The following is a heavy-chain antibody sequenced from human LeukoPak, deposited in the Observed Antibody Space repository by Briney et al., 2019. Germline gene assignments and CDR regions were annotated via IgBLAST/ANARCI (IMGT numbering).Heavy chain of an antibody. V-gene: IGHV1-69*06. CDR3: AGSIVVVAAARGSFYP. Sequence: ASVKLSCKASGGTFSSYAISRVRQAPGQGLEWRGGIIPTFGTANYAQKFHGRVTFTSDKSTTTAYMELSSLRSEDTAVYYCAGSIVVVAAARGSFYPWGEGALVTVSS. J-gene: IGHJ5*02. CDR1: GGTFSSYA. D-gene: IGHD2-2*01. CDR2: IIPTFGTA.